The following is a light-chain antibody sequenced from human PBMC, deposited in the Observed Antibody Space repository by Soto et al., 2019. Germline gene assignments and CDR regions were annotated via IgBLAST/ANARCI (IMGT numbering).Light chain of an antibody. Sequence: QSALTQPPSASGSPGQSVAISCTGTSSDVGGYNYVSWYQHHPGKAPKLMLYEVNKRPAGVPDRFSGSKYGNTASLTVSGLQAEDEADYYCSSYAGSSNVFGTGTK. V-gene: IGLV2-8*01. CDR3: SSYAGSSNV. J-gene: IGLJ1*01. CDR2: EVN. CDR1: SSDVGGYNY.